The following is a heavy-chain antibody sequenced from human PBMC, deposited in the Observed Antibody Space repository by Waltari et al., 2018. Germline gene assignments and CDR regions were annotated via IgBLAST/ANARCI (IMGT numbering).Heavy chain of an antibody. CDR2: ISSSCSTR. CDR3: ARDFLGSGIGWFDP. J-gene: IGHJ5*02. V-gene: IGHV3-48*04. D-gene: IGHD3-10*01. Sequence: EVQLLESGGGLVQPGGSLRLSCAASGFTFSSYAMSWVRQAPGKGLEWVSYISSSCSTRYYADSVKGRFTISRDNAKNSLYLQMNSLRAEDTAVYYCARDFLGSGIGWFDPWGQGTLVTVSS. CDR1: GFTFSSYA.